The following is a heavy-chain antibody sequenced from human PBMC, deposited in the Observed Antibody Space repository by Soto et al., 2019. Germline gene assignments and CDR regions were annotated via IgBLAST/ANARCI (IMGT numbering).Heavy chain of an antibody. D-gene: IGHD6-19*01. CDR2: IYWDDGE. Sequence: QITLKESGPTLVKPTQTLTLTCTFSGFSLSTAGMGVGWIRQPPGKALEWLALIYWDDGERYNPSLKSRLTSTKNTSKNQVVLTMTNMDPVDSATYYCAHSISVWAGFRYLGQGTLVTVSS. J-gene: IGHJ4*02. V-gene: IGHV2-5*02. CDR1: GFSLSTAGMG. CDR3: AHSISVWAGFRY.